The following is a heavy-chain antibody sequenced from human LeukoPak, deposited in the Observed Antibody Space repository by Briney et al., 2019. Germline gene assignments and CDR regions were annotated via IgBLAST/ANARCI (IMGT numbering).Heavy chain of an antibody. Sequence: ASETLSLTYTVSGGSISSYYWSWIRQPPGKGLEWIGYIYYSGSTNYNPSLKSRVTISVDTSKNQFSLKLSSVTAADTAVYYCARDLAYDSSGYYPSLPHYYMDVWGKGTTVTVSS. J-gene: IGHJ6*03. V-gene: IGHV4-59*01. CDR2: IYYSGST. CDR3: ARDLAYDSSGYYPSLPHYYMDV. D-gene: IGHD3-22*01. CDR1: GGSISSYY.